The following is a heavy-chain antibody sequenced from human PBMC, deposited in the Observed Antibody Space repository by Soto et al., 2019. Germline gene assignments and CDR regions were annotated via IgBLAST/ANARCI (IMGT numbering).Heavy chain of an antibody. CDR1: GGSFSSYY. CDR3: AREVVEAGRSLDY. Sequence: QVQLQESGPGLVKPSETLSLICTVSGGSFSSYYWTWIRQPAGKGLEWVGRIYTSGSTNYNPSLKSRVNMSVDTSKNQSSLNLTSVTAADKAVYYCAREVVEAGRSLDYGGQGTLVTVSA. D-gene: IGHD3-22*01. V-gene: IGHV4-4*07. J-gene: IGHJ4*02. CDR2: IYTSGST.